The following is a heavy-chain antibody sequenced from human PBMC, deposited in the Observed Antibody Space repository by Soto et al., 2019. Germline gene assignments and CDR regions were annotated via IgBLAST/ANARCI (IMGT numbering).Heavy chain of an antibody. CDR3: ARRGSYYYAMVV. V-gene: IGHV1-18*01. D-gene: IGHD3-10*01. CDR2: ISVHNGKT. J-gene: IGHJ6*02. CDR1: GYTFTAYG. Sequence: QVQLIQAGVEVKKPGASVKVSCKASGYTFTAYGINWVRQAPGQGLEWMAWISVHNGKTNYAQKFQDRVTLTTDTSTSTAYMELRSLTSDDTAVYYCARRGSYYYAMVVWGQGTTVTVSS.